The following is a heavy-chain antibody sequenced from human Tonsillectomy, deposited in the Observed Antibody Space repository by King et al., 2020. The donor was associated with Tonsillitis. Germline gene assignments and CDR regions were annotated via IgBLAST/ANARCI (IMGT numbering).Heavy chain of an antibody. CDR3: AKGSGWFGELFVDY. CDR1: EFTFSNYA. D-gene: IGHD3-10*01. CDR2: ISGSGDNT. Sequence: VQLVESGGALVQSGGSLRLSCAAFEFTFSNYAMNWVRQAPGKGLEWVSAISGSGDNTYYADSVKGRFTISRDNSKNTLYLQMNSLRADDTAVYYCAKGSGWFGELFVDYWGQGTLVTVSS. V-gene: IGHV3-23*04. J-gene: IGHJ4*02.